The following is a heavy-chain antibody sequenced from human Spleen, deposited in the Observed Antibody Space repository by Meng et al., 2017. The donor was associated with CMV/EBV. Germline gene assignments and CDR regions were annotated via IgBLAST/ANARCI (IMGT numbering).Heavy chain of an antibody. V-gene: IGHV4-34*01. CDR3: ARVPARFYSGYLDY. CDR2: TSHGGVS. J-gene: IGHJ4*02. Sequence: ESLKISCAVYGESFTDAFWTWLRQPPGQGLQWIGETSHGGVSNYNPSLKSRVTFSVDTSKKQFSLRLTSVTAADTAVYYCARVPARFYSGYLDYRSQGTLVTVSS. CDR1: GESFTDAF. D-gene: IGHD3-22*01.